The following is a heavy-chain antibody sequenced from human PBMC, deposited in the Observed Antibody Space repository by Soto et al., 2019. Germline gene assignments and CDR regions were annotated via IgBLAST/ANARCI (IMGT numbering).Heavy chain of an antibody. J-gene: IGHJ4*02. D-gene: IGHD3-3*01. CDR3: ASPRQGNYDFLSGYYALDY. CDR2: FYYTGGT. V-gene: IGHV4-39*01. CDR1: GASISSSRSY. Sequence: NPSETLSLTCTVSGASISSSRSYWGWVRQPPGKGLEWIVSFYYTGGTYSTYYNPSLKSRVTISVDTSKSQFSLNLRSVTAADTAVYYCASPRQGNYDFLSGYYALDYWGQGTLVTVYS.